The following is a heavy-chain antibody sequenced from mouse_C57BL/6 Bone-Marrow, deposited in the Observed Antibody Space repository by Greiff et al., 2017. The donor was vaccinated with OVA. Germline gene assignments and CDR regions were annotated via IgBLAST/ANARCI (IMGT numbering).Heavy chain of an antibody. V-gene: IGHV1-34*01. Sequence: VHVKQSGPELVKPGASVKMSCKASGYTFTDYYMHWVKQSHGKSLEWIGYIYPNNGGNGYNQKFKGKATLTVDKSSSTAYMELRSLTSEDSAVYYCVSSLITTVEYFDYWGQGTTLTVSS. J-gene: IGHJ2*01. CDR2: IYPNNGGN. D-gene: IGHD1-1*01. CDR1: GYTFTDYY. CDR3: VSSLITTVEYFDY.